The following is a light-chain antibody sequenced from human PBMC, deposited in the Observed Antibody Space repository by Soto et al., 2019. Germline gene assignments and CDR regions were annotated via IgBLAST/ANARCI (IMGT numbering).Light chain of an antibody. CDR1: SSNIGSHT. CDR2: SSN. CDR3: AAWDDNLNGVV. V-gene: IGLV1-44*01. Sequence: QSVLTQPPSASGTPGQRVTISCSGSSSNIGSHTLNWYQHLPGTAPKLLIYSSNQRPSGVPDRFSASKSGTSASLAISGLQSEDEADYYCAAWDDNLNGVVFGGGTKVTVL. J-gene: IGLJ3*02.